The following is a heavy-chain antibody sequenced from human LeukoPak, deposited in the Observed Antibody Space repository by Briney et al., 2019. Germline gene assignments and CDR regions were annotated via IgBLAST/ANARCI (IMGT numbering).Heavy chain of an antibody. Sequence: SETLSLTCAVYGGSFSGYYWSWIRQPPGKGLEWIGEINHSGSTNYNPSLKSRVTISVDTSKNQFSLKLSSVTAADTAVYYCARGTMWGGFPFDIWGQGTMVTVSS. CDR2: INHSGST. CDR1: GGSFSGYY. CDR3: ARGTMWGGFPFDI. J-gene: IGHJ3*02. D-gene: IGHD2-21*01. V-gene: IGHV4-34*01.